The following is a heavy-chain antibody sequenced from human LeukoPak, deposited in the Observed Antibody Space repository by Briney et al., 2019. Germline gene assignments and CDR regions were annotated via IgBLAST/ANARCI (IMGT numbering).Heavy chain of an antibody. CDR1: GGSISSYY. D-gene: IGHD4-11*01. V-gene: IGHV4-4*07. CDR3: ARGVGYSNSAPYYFDY. J-gene: IGHJ4*02. Sequence: SETLSLTCTVSGGSISSYYWSWIRQPAGKGLEWIGRIYTSGSTNYNPSLKSRVTMSVDTSKNQFSLKLSSVTAADTAVYYCARGVGYSNSAPYYFDYWGQGTLVTVSS. CDR2: IYTSGST.